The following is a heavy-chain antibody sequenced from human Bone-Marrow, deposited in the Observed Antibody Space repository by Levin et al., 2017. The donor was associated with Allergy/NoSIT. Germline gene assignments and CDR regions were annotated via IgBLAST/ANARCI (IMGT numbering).Heavy chain of an antibody. CDR3: ASEYYDFWSGPRGAFDI. Sequence: ASVKVSCAASGFTFSSYWMHWVRQAPGKGLVWVSRINSDGSSTSYADSVKGRFTISRDNAKNTLYLQMNSLRAEDTAVYYCASEYYDFWSGPRGAFDIWGQGTMVTVSS. D-gene: IGHD3-3*01. CDR1: GFTFSSYW. J-gene: IGHJ3*02. V-gene: IGHV3-74*01. CDR2: INSDGSST.